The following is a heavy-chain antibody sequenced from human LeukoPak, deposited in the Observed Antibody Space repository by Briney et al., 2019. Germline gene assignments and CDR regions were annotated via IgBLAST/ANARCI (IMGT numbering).Heavy chain of an antibody. Sequence: GGSLRLSCAASGFTFSSYAMSWVRQAPGKGLEWVSAISGSGGSTYYADSVKGRFTISRDNSKNTLYLQMNSLRAEDTAVYYCAKESPDDSSGYYASNTPRFDYWGQGTLVTVSS. V-gene: IGHV3-23*01. CDR3: AKESPDDSSGYYASNTPRFDY. CDR1: GFTFSSYA. D-gene: IGHD3-22*01. CDR2: ISGSGGST. J-gene: IGHJ4*02.